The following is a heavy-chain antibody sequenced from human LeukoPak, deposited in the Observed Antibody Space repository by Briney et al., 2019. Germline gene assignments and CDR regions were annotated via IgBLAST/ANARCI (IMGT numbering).Heavy chain of an antibody. D-gene: IGHD2-2*01. J-gene: IGHJ6*02. CDR3: ARDWRYCSSSSCLAMDV. CDR1: GFTFSSYG. CDR2: ISYDGSNE. V-gene: IGHV3-30*03. Sequence: GGSLRLSCAASGFTFSSYGMHWVRQAPGKGLEWVAVISYDGSNEYYADSVKGRFTISRDNAKNSLYLEMNSLRAEDTAVYYCARDWRYCSSSSCLAMDVWSQGTTVTVSS.